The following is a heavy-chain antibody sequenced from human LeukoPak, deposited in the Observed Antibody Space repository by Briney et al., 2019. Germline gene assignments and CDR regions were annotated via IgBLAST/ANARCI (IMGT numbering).Heavy chain of an antibody. CDR3: AKDGAWLRFDD. CDR1: GFPFSSHG. J-gene: IGHJ4*02. D-gene: IGHD5-12*01. V-gene: IGHV3-23*01. CDR2: ISPGGGPT. Sequence: GGSLRLSCAGSGFPFSSHGMNWVRQAPGKGLEWVSGISPGGGPTYYADSVKGRFTISRDDSKDTLYLQMKNLRAEDTAVYYCAKDGAWLRFDDWGQGILVTVSS.